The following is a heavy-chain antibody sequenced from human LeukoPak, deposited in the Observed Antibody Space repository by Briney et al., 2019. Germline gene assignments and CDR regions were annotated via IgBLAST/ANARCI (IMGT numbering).Heavy chain of an antibody. CDR3: ARGDLTRAISLDY. V-gene: IGHV4-59*08. CDR1: GGSISSYY. D-gene: IGHD3-9*01. CDR2: IYYSGST. J-gene: IGHJ4*02. Sequence: PSETLSLTCTVSGGSISSYYWSWIRQPPGKGLEWIGYIYYSGSTKYDPSLKSRVTISVDTSKNQFSLKLTSVTAADTAVYFCARGDLTRAISLDYWGQGTLVTVSS.